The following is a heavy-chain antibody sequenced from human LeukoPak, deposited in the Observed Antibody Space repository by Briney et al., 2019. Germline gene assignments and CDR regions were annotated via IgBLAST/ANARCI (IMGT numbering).Heavy chain of an antibody. V-gene: IGHV3-23*01. CDR1: GFTFSNHA. D-gene: IGHD2-21*02. Sequence: GSLRLSCAASGFTFSNHAMNWVRQAPGKGLEWVSAISGSGASTYFADSVRGRFTISRDNSKNTLYVQMNSLRAEDTAVYYCAKKTSYCGGDCYPYYFDHWGQGTLVTVSS. CDR2: ISGSGAST. CDR3: AKKTSYCGGDCYPYYFDH. J-gene: IGHJ4*02.